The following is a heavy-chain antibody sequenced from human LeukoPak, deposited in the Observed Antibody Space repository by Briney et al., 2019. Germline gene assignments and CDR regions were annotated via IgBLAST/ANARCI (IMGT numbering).Heavy chain of an antibody. CDR1: GFTFSSYG. D-gene: IGHD6-13*01. J-gene: IGHJ4*02. CDR2: ISYDGSNK. Sequence: PGRSLRLSCAASGFTFSSYGMHWVRQATGKGLEWVAVISYDGSNKYYADSVKGRFTISRDNSKNTLYLQMNSLRAEDTAVYYCAKESRASSSWYVATGNYFDYWGQGTLVTVSS. V-gene: IGHV3-30*18. CDR3: AKESRASSSWYVATGNYFDY.